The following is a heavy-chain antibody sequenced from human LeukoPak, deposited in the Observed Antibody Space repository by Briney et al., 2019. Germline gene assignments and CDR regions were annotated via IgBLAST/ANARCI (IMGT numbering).Heavy chain of an antibody. Sequence: PSETLSLTCTVSGDSISTSSYYWGWIRQPPDKGLEWIGSIYYSGSTYYNPSLKSRVSISVDTPKNQFSLRLNSPTATDTAVYYCARHHAHYFYYMAVWGKGTTVIVSS. CDR3: ARHHAHYFYYMAV. J-gene: IGHJ6*03. CDR2: IYYSGST. CDR1: GDSISTSSYY. V-gene: IGHV4-39*01.